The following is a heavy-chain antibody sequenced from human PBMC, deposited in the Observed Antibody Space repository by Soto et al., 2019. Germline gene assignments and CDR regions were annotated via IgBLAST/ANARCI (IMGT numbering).Heavy chain of an antibody. Sequence: EVQVVESGGYLVKPGGSLRLSCAAAAFSEMHWVRQAPGKGLEWVGRIRRETDGGTPDYAATVKGRFFISRDDSRNMLYLQMNSLQTEDTAVYYCSTLYRVDPWGQGTLVTVSS. CDR3: STLYRVDP. CDR2: IRRETDGGTP. V-gene: IGHV3-15*07. D-gene: IGHD1-26*01. CDR1: AFSE. J-gene: IGHJ5*02.